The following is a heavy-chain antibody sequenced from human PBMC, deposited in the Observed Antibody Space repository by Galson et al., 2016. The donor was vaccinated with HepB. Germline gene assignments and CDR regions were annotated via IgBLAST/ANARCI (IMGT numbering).Heavy chain of an antibody. D-gene: IGHD5-12*01. V-gene: IGHV4-34*01. Sequence: ETLSLTCAVYGGSFSGYYWSWIRQPPGKGLEWIGEINHSGSTNYNPSLKSRVTISVDASKNQFSLKLSSVTAADTAVYFCARDRSLGYSDYWGQGTLVTVSS. CDR1: GGSFSGYY. CDR2: INHSGST. J-gene: IGHJ4*02. CDR3: ARDRSLGYSDY.